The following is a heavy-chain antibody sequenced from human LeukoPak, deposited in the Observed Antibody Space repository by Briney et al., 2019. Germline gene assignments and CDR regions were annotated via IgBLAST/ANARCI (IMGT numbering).Heavy chain of an antibody. CDR1: GGTFSSYA. CDR3: ATDQSYDFWSGYYNWFDP. D-gene: IGHD3-3*01. Sequence: GASVKVSCKASGGTFSSYAISWVRQAPGQGLEWMGGIIPIFGTANYAQKFQGRVTITADESTSTAYMELSSLRSEDTAVYYCATDQSYDFWSGYYNWFDPWGQGTLVTVSS. CDR2: IIPIFGTA. V-gene: IGHV1-69*13. J-gene: IGHJ5*02.